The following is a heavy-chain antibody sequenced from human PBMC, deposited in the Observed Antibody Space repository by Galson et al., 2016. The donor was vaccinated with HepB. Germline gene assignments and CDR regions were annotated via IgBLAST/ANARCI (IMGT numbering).Heavy chain of an antibody. V-gene: IGHV3-20*04. CDR3: ARDPGRYCSGGFCYSNPDYNGMDV. Sequence: SLRLSCAASGFKFDDYCMSWVRQAPGKGLEWVSGINWNGGSTGYVDSVKGRFTISRDNAKNSLYLQMNSLRAEDTAVYYCARDPGRYCSGGFCYSNPDYNGMDVWGQGTTVIVSS. CDR1: GFKFDDYC. D-gene: IGHD2-15*01. CDR2: INWNGGST. J-gene: IGHJ6*02.